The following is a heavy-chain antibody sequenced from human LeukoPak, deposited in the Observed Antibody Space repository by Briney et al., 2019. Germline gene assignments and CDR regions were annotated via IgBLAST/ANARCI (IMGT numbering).Heavy chain of an antibody. V-gene: IGHV3-33*06. Sequence: QPGGSLRLSCTASGFTFSSYAMSWVRQAPGKGLEWVAVMWYDGSRALHADSVKGRFTISRDISKNTLYLQMDSLRAEDTAVYYCAKSRDGYHHGLLWGQGTLVTVSS. CDR1: GFTFSSYA. D-gene: IGHD5-24*01. J-gene: IGHJ1*01. CDR2: MWYDGSRA. CDR3: AKSRDGYHHGLL.